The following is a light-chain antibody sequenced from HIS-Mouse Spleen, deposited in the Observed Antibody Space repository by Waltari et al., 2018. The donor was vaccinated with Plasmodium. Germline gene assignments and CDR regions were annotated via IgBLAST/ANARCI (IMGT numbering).Light chain of an antibody. Sequence: SYELTQPPSVSVSPGQTASITCSGDKLGDKYACWYQQKPGQSPVLGIYQDSKRPSGRPERFSGYNAGNTATLTISGTQAMDEADYYCQAWDSSTVVFGGGTKLTVL. CDR3: QAWDSSTVV. CDR1: KLGDKY. CDR2: QDS. V-gene: IGLV3-1*01. J-gene: IGLJ2*01.